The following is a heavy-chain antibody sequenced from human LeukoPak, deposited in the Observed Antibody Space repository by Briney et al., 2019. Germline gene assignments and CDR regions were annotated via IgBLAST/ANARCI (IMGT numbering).Heavy chain of an antibody. Sequence: ASVKVSCKASGDTFAGYYLHWVRQAPGQGLEWMGWINANSGVTDYAQRFQGRVTMTTDMSITTAYMELNRVRSDDAAAYYCATGGGSSGYPEYWGQGTLVTVSS. CDR3: ATGGGSSGYPEY. V-gene: IGHV1-2*02. D-gene: IGHD3-22*01. J-gene: IGHJ4*02. CDR2: INANSGVT. CDR1: GDTFAGYY.